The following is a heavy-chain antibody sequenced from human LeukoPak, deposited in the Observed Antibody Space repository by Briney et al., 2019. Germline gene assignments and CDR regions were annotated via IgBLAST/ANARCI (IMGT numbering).Heavy chain of an antibody. CDR3: AKVSLITMVRGVAYFDY. V-gene: IGHV3-23*01. CDR2: ISGSGGST. D-gene: IGHD3-10*01. J-gene: IGHJ4*02. Sequence: GGSLRLSCAASGFTFSSYAMSWVRQAPGKGLEWVSAISGSGGSTYYADSVKGRFTISRDNSKNTLYLQMNSLRAEDTAVYYCAKVSLITMVRGVAYFDYWGQGTLVTVSS. CDR1: GFTFSSYA.